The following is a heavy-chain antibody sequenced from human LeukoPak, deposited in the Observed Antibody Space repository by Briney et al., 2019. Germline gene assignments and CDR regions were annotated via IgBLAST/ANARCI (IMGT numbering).Heavy chain of an antibody. D-gene: IGHD6-19*01. CDR3: ARRLGDAFDI. Sequence: ASVKVSCKASGYSFTSYGIIWVRQAPGQGFEWMGWISVYNDNTNYAQKFQGRVTMTTDTSTRTAYMDLRSLRSDDTAVYYCARRLGDAFDIWGQGTLDTVSS. CDR1: GYSFTSYG. J-gene: IGHJ3*02. CDR2: ISVYNDNT. V-gene: IGHV1-18*01.